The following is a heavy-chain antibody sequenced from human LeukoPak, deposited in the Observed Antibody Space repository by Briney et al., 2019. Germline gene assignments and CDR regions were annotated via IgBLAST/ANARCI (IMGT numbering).Heavy chain of an antibody. J-gene: IGHJ3*02. CDR3: AAEGDGYTSPEAFDI. CDR2: IVVGSGNT. V-gene: IGHV1-58*01. Sequence: SVKVSCKASGFTFTSSAVQWVRQARGQRLEWIGWIVVGSGNTNYTQKFQERVTITRDMSTSTAYMELSSLRSEDTAVYYCAAEGDGYTSPEAFDIWGQGTMVTVSS. CDR1: GFTFTSSA. D-gene: IGHD5-24*01.